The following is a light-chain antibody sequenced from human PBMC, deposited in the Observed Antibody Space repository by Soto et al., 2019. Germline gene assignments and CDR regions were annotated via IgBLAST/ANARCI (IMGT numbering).Light chain of an antibody. CDR1: SSDVGGYHY. CDR3: CSYAGSYTLV. CDR2: DVN. V-gene: IGLV2-11*01. J-gene: IGLJ2*01. Sequence: QSVLTQPRSVSGSPGQSVTLSCTGTSSDVGGYHYVSWYQHHPGKAPKIIIYDVNKRLSGVPDRFAGSKSGNTASLTISGLQTEDEADYYCCSYAGSYTLVFGGGTKLTVL.